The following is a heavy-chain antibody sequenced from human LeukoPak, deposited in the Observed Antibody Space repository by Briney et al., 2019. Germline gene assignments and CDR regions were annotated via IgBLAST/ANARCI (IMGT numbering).Heavy chain of an antibody. CDR1: GGSISTSNYY. J-gene: IGHJ5*02. CDR3: ARGLRMDQHSSGSDWFDP. V-gene: IGHV4-39*07. Sequence: SETLSLTCTVSGGSISTSNYYWGWIRQPPGKGLEWIGNIFYSGSTYYSPSLRSRVTISVDKSKNQFSLKLSSVTAADTAMYYCARGLRMDQHSSGSDWFDPWGQGALVTVSS. D-gene: IGHD3-22*01. CDR2: IFYSGST.